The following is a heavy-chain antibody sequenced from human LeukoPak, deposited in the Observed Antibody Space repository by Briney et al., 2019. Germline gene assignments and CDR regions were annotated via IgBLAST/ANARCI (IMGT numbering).Heavy chain of an antibody. CDR2: INHSGST. J-gene: IGHJ6*03. CDR3: ARGWRKYYHDSSGYYSYYYYYMDV. CDR1: GGSFSGYY. Sequence: SETLSLTCAVYGGSFSGYYWSWIRQPPGKGLEWVGEINHSGSTNYNPSLKSRVTISVDTSKNQFSLKLSSVTAADTAVYYCARGWRKYYHDSSGYYSYYYYYMDVWGKGTTVTVSS. V-gene: IGHV4-34*01. D-gene: IGHD3-22*01.